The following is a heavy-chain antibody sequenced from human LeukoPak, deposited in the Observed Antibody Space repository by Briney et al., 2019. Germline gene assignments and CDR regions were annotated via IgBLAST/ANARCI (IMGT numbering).Heavy chain of an antibody. CDR1: GYTFPSYG. CDR2: IGAYNGNT. J-gene: IGHJ4*02. CDR3: ASGEGVAAFDY. V-gene: IGHV1-18*01. D-gene: IGHD3-3*01. Sequence: ASVKVSCKASGYTFPSYGNSWVRQAPGQGLEWMGWIGAYNGNTNYAQKLQGRVTMTTDTSTSTAYLELRSLISDDTAVYYCASGEGVAAFDYWGQGTLVTVSS.